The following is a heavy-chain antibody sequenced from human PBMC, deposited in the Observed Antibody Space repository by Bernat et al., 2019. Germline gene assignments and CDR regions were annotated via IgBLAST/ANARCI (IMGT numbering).Heavy chain of an antibody. J-gene: IGHJ3*02. V-gene: IGHV1-69*01. CDR1: GGTFSSYA. Sequence: QVQLVQSGGEVKKPGSSVKVSCKASGGTFSSYAISWVRQAPGQGLEWMGGIIPIFGTANYAQKFQGRVTITADESTSTAYMELSSLRSEDTAVYYCARSPRGYSGYEGLAFDIWGQGTMVTVSS. CDR2: IIPIFGTA. D-gene: IGHD5-12*01. CDR3: ARSPRGYSGYEGLAFDI.